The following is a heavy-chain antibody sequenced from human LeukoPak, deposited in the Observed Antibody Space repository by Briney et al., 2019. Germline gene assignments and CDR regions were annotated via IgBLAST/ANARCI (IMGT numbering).Heavy chain of an antibody. CDR1: AFTFSNYA. V-gene: IGHV3-23*01. CDR3: AKPIPGSPDLNAFDI. D-gene: IGHD3-10*01. J-gene: IGHJ3*02. CDR2: ISGRGGST. Sequence: GGSLRLSCAASAFTFSNYAMSWVRQAPGKGLEWVSAISGRGGSTYYADSVKGRFTISRDNSKNTLYLEMNSLRAGDTALYYCAKPIPGSPDLNAFDIWGQGTMVTVSS.